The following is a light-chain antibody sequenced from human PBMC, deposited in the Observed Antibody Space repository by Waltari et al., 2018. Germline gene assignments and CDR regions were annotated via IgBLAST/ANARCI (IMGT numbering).Light chain of an antibody. CDR3: QHYVSLPVT. J-gene: IGKJ1*01. Sequence: DIVLTQSPGTLSLYPGERATLSCRASQRVSRALAWYQQNPGQAPRLLIYGASNRATGIPDRFSGSGSGTDFSLIISRLEPEDFAVYYCQHYVSLPVTFGQGTKVEIK. CDR1: QRVSRA. V-gene: IGKV3-20*01. CDR2: GAS.